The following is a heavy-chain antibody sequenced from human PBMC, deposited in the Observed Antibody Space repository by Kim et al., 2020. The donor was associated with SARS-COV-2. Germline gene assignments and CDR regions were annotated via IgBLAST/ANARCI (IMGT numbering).Heavy chain of an antibody. D-gene: IGHD2-2*02. Sequence: SETLSLTCTVSGGSISSYYWSWIRQPAGKGLEWIGRIYTSGSTNYNPSLKSRVTMSVDTSKNQFSLKLSSVTAADTAVYYCAREARVVVPAATPNWFDPWGQGTLVTVSS. J-gene: IGHJ5*02. CDR1: GGSISSYY. CDR3: AREARVVVPAATPNWFDP. V-gene: IGHV4-4*07. CDR2: IYTSGST.